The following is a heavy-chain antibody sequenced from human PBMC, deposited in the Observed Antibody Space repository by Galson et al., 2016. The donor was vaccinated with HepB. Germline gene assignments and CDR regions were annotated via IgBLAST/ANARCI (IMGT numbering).Heavy chain of an antibody. J-gene: IGHJ3*02. CDR3: ARHEGFSYGSGHGFDI. CDR1: GGSISSSIYY. CDR2: VYYSRSS. V-gene: IGHV4-39*01. Sequence: SETLSLTCTVSGGSISSSIYYWGWIRQAPGKGLEWIGSVYYSRSSYYNPSLKSRVTISVDRSKNQFSLKLSSVTAADTALYSCARHEGFSYGSGHGFDIWGQGTRVTVSS. D-gene: IGHD5-18*01.